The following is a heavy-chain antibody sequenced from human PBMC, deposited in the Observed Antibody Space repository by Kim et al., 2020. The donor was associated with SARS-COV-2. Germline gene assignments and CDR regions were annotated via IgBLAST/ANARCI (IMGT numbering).Heavy chain of an antibody. Sequence: SETLSLTCTVPGGSISSYYWSWIRQPPGKGLEWIGYIYYSGSTNDNPSLKSRVTLSVDTSKNQFSLKLSSVSAADTAVYYCARASSSSWHLDYYYMHFWG. CDR2: IYYSGST. D-gene: IGHD6-13*01. CDR1: GGSISSYY. CDR3: ARASSSSWHLDYYYMHF. J-gene: IGHJ6*03. V-gene: IGHV4-59*01.